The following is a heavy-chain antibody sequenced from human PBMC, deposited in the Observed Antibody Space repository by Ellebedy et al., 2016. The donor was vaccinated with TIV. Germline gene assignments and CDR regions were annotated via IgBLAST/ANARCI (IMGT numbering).Heavy chain of an antibody. CDR3: TRDPPPYYYYGMDV. CDR2: IRSKAYGGTT. CDR1: GFTFSSYA. J-gene: IGHJ6*02. V-gene: IGHV3-49*04. Sequence: GESLKISXAASGFTFSSYAMHWVRQAPGKGLEWVGFIRSKAYGGTTEYAASVKGRFTISRDDSKSIAYLQMNSLKTEDTAVYYCTRDPPPYYYYGMDVWGQGTTVTVSS.